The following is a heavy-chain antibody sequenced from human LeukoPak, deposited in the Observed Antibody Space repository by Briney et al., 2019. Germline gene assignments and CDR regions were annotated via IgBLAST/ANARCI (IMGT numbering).Heavy chain of an antibody. J-gene: IGHJ4*02. CDR1: GGFISSTSYY. D-gene: IGHD1-7*01. V-gene: IGHV4-39*07. Sequence: PSETLSLTCTVFGGFISSTSYYWGWIRQPPGKGLEWIGSIYYSGITYYNPSLKSRVTISVDTSKNQFSLRLSSVTAADTAVYYCAREGGGTTDDWGQGALVTVSS. CDR2: IYYSGIT. CDR3: AREGGGTTDD.